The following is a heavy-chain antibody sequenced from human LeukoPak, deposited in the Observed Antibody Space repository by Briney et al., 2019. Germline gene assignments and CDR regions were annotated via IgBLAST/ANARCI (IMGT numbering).Heavy chain of an antibody. J-gene: IGHJ3*02. V-gene: IGHV4-4*02. CDR2: IYYSGST. D-gene: IGHD6-19*01. Sequence: SGTLSLTCAVSGGSISSSNWWSWVRQPPGKGLEWIGYIYYSGSTNYNPSLKSRVTISVDTSKNQFSLKLSSVTAADTAVYYCARHRGRSGWYWDAFDIWGQGTMVTVSS. CDR1: GGSISSSNW. CDR3: ARHRGRSGWYWDAFDI.